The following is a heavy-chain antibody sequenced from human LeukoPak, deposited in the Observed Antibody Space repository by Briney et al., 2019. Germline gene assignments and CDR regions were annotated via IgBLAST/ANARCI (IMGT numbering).Heavy chain of an antibody. V-gene: IGHV1-8*01. J-gene: IGHJ4*02. CDR1: RYTFTSYD. D-gene: IGHD3-10*01. CDR3: ARLSQTPDYYTLGGYYYLGY. Sequence: GASVKVSCKASRYTFTSYDINWVREAAGHGLEWMGWMNPNTGRTGYAQKFQGRITMTRGTSINTAYMGLTNLRSEDTAIYYCARLSQTPDYYTLGGYYYLGYWGQGTPVTVSS. CDR2: MNPNTGRT.